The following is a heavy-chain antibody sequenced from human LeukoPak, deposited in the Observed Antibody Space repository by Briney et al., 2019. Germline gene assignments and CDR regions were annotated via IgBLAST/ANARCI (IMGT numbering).Heavy chain of an antibody. CDR2: IYYSGST. CDR1: GGSISSGGYY. J-gene: IGHJ4*02. CDR3: ARVRGYCSSTTCYYDY. Sequence: SSETLSLTCTVSGGSISSGGYYWSWIRQHPGKGLEWIGYIYYSGSTYYNPSLKSRVTISVDTSKIQFSLRLSSVTAADTAVYYCARVRGYCSSTTCYYDYWGQGTLVTVSS. V-gene: IGHV4-31*03. D-gene: IGHD2-2*01.